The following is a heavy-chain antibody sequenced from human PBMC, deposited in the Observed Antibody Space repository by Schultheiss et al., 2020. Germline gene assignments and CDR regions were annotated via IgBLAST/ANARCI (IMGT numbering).Heavy chain of an antibody. Sequence: GGSLRLSCAASGFTFSNYSMNWVRQAPGKGLVWVSRINTDGTSTTHADSVKGRFTISRDNSKNTLYLQMSSLRAEDTAVYYCARKGSGNHYHFDYWGQGTLVTVSS. D-gene: IGHD2-15*01. V-gene: IGHV3-74*01. CDR2: INTDGTST. CDR3: ARKGSGNHYHFDY. J-gene: IGHJ4*02. CDR1: GFTFSNYS.